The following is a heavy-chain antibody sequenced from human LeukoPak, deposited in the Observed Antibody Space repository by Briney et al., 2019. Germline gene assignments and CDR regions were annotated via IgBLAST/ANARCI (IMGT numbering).Heavy chain of an antibody. Sequence: GASVKVSCKASGGTFSSYAISWVRQAPGQGLEWMGGIIPIFGTANYAQKFQGRVTITADKSTSTAYMELSSLRSEDTAVYYCARSEGIYSDSSTPGYGYWGQGTLVTVSS. CDR1: GGTFSSYA. D-gene: IGHD3-22*01. V-gene: IGHV1-69*06. J-gene: IGHJ4*02. CDR3: ARSEGIYSDSSTPGYGY. CDR2: IIPIFGTA.